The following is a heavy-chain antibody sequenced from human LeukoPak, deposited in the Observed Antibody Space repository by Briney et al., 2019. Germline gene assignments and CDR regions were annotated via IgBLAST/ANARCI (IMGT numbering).Heavy chain of an antibody. CDR1: GSTFSSYA. V-gene: IGHV3-23*01. CDR3: AKLGGQELHNYYVAV. CDR2: IIDSGEST. J-gene: IGHJ6*03. D-gene: IGHD3-16*01. Sequence: GVSLRLSFAASGSTFSSYAMRWVRQSPGKGLEWVSGIIDSGESTYYANFAKGRFTISRDNSNNTLYLQMNSLRAEDTAVYYCAKLGGQELHNYYVAVCGKGTTVAVSS.